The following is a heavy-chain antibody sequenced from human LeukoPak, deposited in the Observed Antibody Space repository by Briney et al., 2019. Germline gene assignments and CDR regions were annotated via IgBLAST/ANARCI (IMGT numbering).Heavy chain of an antibody. CDR1: GGSISSYY. CDR2: IYTSGST. J-gene: IGHJ6*03. CDR3: ARATYYDFWSGYYTRANYYYYYYMDV. D-gene: IGHD3-3*01. V-gene: IGHV4-4*09. Sequence: SETLSLTCTVSGGSISSYYWSWIRQPPGKGLEWIGYIYTSGSTNYNPSLKSRVTISVDTSKNQLSRKLSSVAAAETAVYYCARATYYDFWSGYYTRANYYYYYYMDVWGKGTTVTVSS.